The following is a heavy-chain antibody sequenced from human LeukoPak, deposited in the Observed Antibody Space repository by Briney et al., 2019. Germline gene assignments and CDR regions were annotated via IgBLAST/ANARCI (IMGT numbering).Heavy chain of an antibody. CDR3: ARSGWYQYYFDY. Sequence: SETLSLTCTVSGGSISSYYWGWSRQPPGKGLEWIGYIYYSGSTNYNPSLKSRVTISVDTSKNQFSLKLSSVTAADTAVYYCARSGWYQYYFDYWGQGTLVTVSS. CDR1: GGSISSYY. J-gene: IGHJ4*02. D-gene: IGHD6-19*01. V-gene: IGHV4-59*01. CDR2: IYYSGST.